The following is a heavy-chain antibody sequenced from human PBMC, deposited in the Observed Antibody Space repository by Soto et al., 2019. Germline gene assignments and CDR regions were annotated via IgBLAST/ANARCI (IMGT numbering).Heavy chain of an antibody. V-gene: IGHV4-31*03. J-gene: IGHJ4*02. CDR2: IYYSGST. D-gene: IGHD3-22*01. Sequence: SETLSLTCTVSGGSISSGGYYWSWIRRHPGKGLEWIGYIYYSGSTYYNPSIKSRVTISVDTSKNQFSLKLSSVTAADTAVYYSASMLPGYNDSSGYQKPDFFDYWGQGTLVTSPQ. CDR1: GGSISSGGYY. CDR3: ASMLPGYNDSSGYQKPDFFDY.